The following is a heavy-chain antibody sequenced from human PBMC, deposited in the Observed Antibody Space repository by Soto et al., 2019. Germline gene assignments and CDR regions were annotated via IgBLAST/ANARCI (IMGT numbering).Heavy chain of an antibody. CDR2: LIPVFDTP. J-gene: IGHJ6*02. CDR1: GSFYA. CDR3: ASPPVTGRYSYYGMDA. D-gene: IGHD4-4*01. Sequence: QVQPVQSGSEVKKPGSSVRVSCKTGSFYAVSWVRQAPGQGLEWMGGLIPVFDTPSYAQKFQGRVTITADESKSTAYMELSSLSSEDTALYYCASPPVTGRYSYYGMDAWDQGIAVTVSS. V-gene: IGHV1-69*01.